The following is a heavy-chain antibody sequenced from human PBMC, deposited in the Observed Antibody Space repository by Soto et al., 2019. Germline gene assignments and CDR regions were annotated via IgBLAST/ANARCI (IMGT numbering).Heavy chain of an antibody. D-gene: IGHD6-19*01. CDR2: IYYSGST. J-gene: IGHJ4*02. CDR1: GGSISSSSYY. CDR3: ARGLSSSAYLDY. V-gene: IGHV4-39*01. Sequence: SETLSLTCTVSGGSISSSSYYWGWVRQPPGKGLEWIGGIYYSGSTYYNPSLKSRVTISVDTSKNQFSLKLSSVTAADTAVYYCARGLSSSAYLDYWGQGTLVTVSS.